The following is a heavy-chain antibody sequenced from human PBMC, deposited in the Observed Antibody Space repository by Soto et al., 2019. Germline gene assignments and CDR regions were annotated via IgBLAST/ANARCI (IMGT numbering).Heavy chain of an antibody. CDR1: GGTFDNYV. Sequence: SVKVSCKASGGTFDNYVLNWVRQAPGQGLEWVGGIIPSSETTSYAQKFQGRLTLIADANIVYMELSSLRSDDTAIYYCARRHVSSIHFLRFDDWGQGTLVTVSS. CDR3: ARRHVSSIHFLRFDD. J-gene: IGHJ4*02. D-gene: IGHD3-3*02. V-gene: IGHV1-69*13. CDR2: IIPSSETT.